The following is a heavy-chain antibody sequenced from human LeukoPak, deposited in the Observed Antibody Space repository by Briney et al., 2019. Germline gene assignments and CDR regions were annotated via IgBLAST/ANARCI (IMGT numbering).Heavy chain of an antibody. Sequence: GGSLRLSCAASGFTFSSYSMNWVRQAPGKGLEWVSYISSSSSTIYYADSVKGRFTISRDNAKNSLYLQMNSLRAEDTAVYYCARLLITMVRGVIAYYGMDVWGQGTTVTVSS. V-gene: IGHV3-48*04. CDR1: GFTFSSYS. J-gene: IGHJ6*02. CDR3: ARLLITMVRGVIAYYGMDV. CDR2: ISSSSSTI. D-gene: IGHD3-10*01.